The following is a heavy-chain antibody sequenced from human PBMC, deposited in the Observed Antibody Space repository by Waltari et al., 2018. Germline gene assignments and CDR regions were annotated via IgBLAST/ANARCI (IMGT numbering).Heavy chain of an antibody. V-gene: IGHV3-74*03. Sequence: EVQLVESGGGLVQPGGSVRLSCAASGFTFSSHWPVWVRQAPGKGLGSVARINGAGTTTVYADSVKGRFTISRDNAKNTLSLQMNSLRVEDAAVYFCARDSNWSNDYWGQGTVVTVSS. CDR1: GFTFSSHW. D-gene: IGHD3-3*01. CDR2: INGAGTTT. J-gene: IGHJ4*02. CDR3: ARDSNWSNDY.